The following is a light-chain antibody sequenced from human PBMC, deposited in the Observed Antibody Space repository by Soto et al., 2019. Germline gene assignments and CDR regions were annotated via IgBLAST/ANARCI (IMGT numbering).Light chain of an antibody. CDR3: QQYDSYPLT. CDR1: QSISSW. Sequence: DIQMTQSPSTLSASVGDRVTITCRASQSISSWLAWYQQKPGKAPNLLIYKASSLESGVPSRFSGSGSGTEFTLTVSSLQPDDFATYYCQQYDSYPLTFGGGTNVDI. V-gene: IGKV1-5*03. CDR2: KAS. J-gene: IGKJ4*01.